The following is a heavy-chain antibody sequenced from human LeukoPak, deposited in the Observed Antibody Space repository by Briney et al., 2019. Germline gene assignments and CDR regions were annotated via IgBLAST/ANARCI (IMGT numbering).Heavy chain of an antibody. Sequence: PSETLSLTCTVSGGSITTGSYYWIWIRQPAGTGLEWIGRIYTTGSTDYNPSLKSRVTMSVDTSKNQFSLKLTSVTVADTALYYCARAPTSSTRSSSPFDIWGQGTMVTVSS. V-gene: IGHV4-61*02. CDR3: ARAPTSSTRSSSPFDI. J-gene: IGHJ3*02. CDR1: GGSITTGSYY. D-gene: IGHD2-2*01. CDR2: IYTTGST.